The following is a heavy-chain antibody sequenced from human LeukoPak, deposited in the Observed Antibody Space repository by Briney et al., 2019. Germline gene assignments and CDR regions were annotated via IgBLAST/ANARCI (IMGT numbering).Heavy chain of an antibody. J-gene: IGHJ4*02. CDR2: ISYDGSNK. D-gene: IGHD6-13*01. CDR1: GFSFSGYG. CDR3: AKTQSSSWYYFDY. Sequence: GRSLRLSCAASGFSFSGYGMHWVRQAPGKGLEWVAVISYDGSNKYYADSVKGRLTISRDNSKNTLYLQMNSLRAEDTAVYYCAKTQSSSWYYFDYWGQGTLVTVSS. V-gene: IGHV3-30*18.